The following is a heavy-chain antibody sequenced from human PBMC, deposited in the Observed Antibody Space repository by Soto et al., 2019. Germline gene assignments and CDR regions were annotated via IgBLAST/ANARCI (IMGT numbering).Heavy chain of an antibody. Sequence: PGGSLRLSFAVSGFTFSYYYMSWIRQAPGKGLEWVSYTGSSGSTIYYADSVKGRFTISRDNAKNSLYLQMNSLRAEDTAVYFCARDRGGYLDYWGQGTLVTVSS. J-gene: IGHJ4*02. V-gene: IGHV3-11*01. CDR3: ARDRGGYLDY. D-gene: IGHD3-10*01. CDR2: TGSSGSTI. CDR1: GFTFSYYY.